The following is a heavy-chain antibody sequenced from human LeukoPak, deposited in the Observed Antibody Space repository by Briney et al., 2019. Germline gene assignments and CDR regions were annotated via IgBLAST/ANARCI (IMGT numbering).Heavy chain of an antibody. V-gene: IGHV3-23*01. D-gene: IGHD2-2*01. CDR1: GFTFSNSA. CDR2: ISISGGTT. CDR3: AKEEVPNDY. J-gene: IGHJ4*02. Sequence: SGGSLRLSCEVSGFTFSNSAMSWVRQAPGKGLEWVSGISISGGTTYYAASVKGWFTISRDNSKNTVYLQLNSLRAEDTAVYYCAKEEVPNDYWGQGTLVTVSS.